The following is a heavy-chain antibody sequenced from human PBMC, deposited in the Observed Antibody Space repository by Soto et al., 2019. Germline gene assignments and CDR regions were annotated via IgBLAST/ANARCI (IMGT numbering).Heavy chain of an antibody. Sequence: EVQLLESGGGLVQPGGSLRLSCAASGFTFSSYAMSWVRQAPGKGLEWVSAISGSGGSTYYADSVKGRFTISRDNSKNTLYLQMKSLRAEDTAVYYCAKDTYSGSYAGHGYWGQGTLVTVSS. CDR3: AKDTYSGSYAGHGY. D-gene: IGHD1-26*01. CDR1: GFTFSSYA. CDR2: ISGSGGST. V-gene: IGHV3-23*01. J-gene: IGHJ4*02.